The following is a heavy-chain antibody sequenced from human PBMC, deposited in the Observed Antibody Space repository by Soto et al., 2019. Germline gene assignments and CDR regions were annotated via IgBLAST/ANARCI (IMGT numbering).Heavy chain of an antibody. CDR3: ARASVDIVVVPAAFWFDY. Sequence: GGSLRLSCAASGFTFSSYWMSWVRQAPGKGLEWVANIKQDGSEKYYVDSVKGRFTISRDNAKNSLYLQMNSLRAEDTAVYYCARASVDIVVVPAAFWFDYWGQGTLVTVSS. D-gene: IGHD2-2*03. CDR2: IKQDGSEK. CDR1: GFTFSSYW. J-gene: IGHJ4*02. V-gene: IGHV3-7*05.